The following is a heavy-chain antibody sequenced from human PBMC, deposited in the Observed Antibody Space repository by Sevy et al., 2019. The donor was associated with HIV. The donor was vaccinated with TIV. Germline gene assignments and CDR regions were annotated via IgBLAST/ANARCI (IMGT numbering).Heavy chain of an antibody. J-gene: IGHJ4*02. V-gene: IGHV3-49*04. CDR1: GFTFGDYC. CDR3: TRWSGSQSIFDY. Sequence: GGSLRLSCATSGFTFGDYCMSWVRQAPGKGLEWISFFKSKAHGGTAENAASVKDRFTISRDDSKGIFYLQMNNLKTEDTAVYFCTRWSGSQSIFDYWGQGTLVTVSS. CDR2: FKSKAHGGTA. D-gene: IGHD1-26*01.